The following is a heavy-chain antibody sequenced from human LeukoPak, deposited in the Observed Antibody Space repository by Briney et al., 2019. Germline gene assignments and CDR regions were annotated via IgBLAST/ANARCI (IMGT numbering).Heavy chain of an antibody. CDR2: INHSGST. D-gene: IGHD2-21*01. V-gene: IGHV4-34*01. J-gene: IGHJ5*02. CDR1: GGSFSGYY. CDR3: ARLPHISYNWFDP. Sequence: SETLSLTCAVYGGSFSGYYWSWIRQPPGKGLEWIGEINHSGSTNYNPSLKSRVTISVDTSKNQFSLKLSSVTAADTAVYYCARLPHISYNWFDPWGQGTLVTVSS.